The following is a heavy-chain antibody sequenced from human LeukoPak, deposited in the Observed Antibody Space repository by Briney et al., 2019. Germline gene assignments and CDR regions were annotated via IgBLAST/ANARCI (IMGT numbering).Heavy chain of an antibody. CDR3: AKTLTYYYDSSGYPVH. CDR1: GFTFSSYA. Sequence: GGSLRLSCAASGFTFSSYAMSWVRQAPGKGLEWVSAISGSGGSTYYADSVKGRFTISRDNSKNTLYLQMNSLRAEDTAVYYCAKTLTYYYDSSGYPVHWGQGTPVTVSS. CDR2: ISGSGGST. D-gene: IGHD3-22*01. V-gene: IGHV3-23*01. J-gene: IGHJ4*02.